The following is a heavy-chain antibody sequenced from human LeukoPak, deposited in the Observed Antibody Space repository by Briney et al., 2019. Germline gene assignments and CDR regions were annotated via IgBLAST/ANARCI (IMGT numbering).Heavy chain of an antibody. V-gene: IGHV3-30*04. CDR3: ARDISGYGFDY. D-gene: IGHD3-22*01. Sequence: PGGSLRLSCAASGVTFSSYAMHWVRQAPGKGLEWVAVISYDGSIKHFADSVKGRFTISRDNSKNTLYLQMNSLSADDTAVYYCARDISGYGFDYWGQGTLVTVSS. J-gene: IGHJ4*02. CDR1: GVTFSSYA. CDR2: ISYDGSIK.